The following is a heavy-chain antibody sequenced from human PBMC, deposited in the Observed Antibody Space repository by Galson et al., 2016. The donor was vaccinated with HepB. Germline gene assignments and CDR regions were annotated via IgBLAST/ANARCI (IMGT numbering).Heavy chain of an antibody. J-gene: IGHJ4*02. D-gene: IGHD5-18*01. CDR3: AKDIRSYGLFGRFDY. CDR2: ISSSGGTI. Sequence: SLRLSCAASGFTFISYNMNWVRQAPGKGLEWISYISSSGGTIYYADSVKGRFTIPRDDSKSTLYLRMDSLRVEDTAVYYCAKDIRSYGLFGRFDYWGQGTLVTVSS. CDR1: GFTFISYN. V-gene: IGHV3-48*01.